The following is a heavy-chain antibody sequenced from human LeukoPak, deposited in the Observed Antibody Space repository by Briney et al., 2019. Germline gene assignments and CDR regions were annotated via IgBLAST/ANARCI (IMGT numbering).Heavy chain of an antibody. CDR3: ARDPLEWSENYFDY. V-gene: IGHV1-18*01. J-gene: IGHJ4*02. Sequence: GASVKVSCKASGYTFTSYGISWVRQAPGQGLEWMGWISAYNGNTNYAQRLQGRVTMTTDTSTSTAYMELRSLRSDDTAVYYCARDPLEWSENYFDYWGQGTLVTVSS. D-gene: IGHD3-3*01. CDR2: ISAYNGNT. CDR1: GYTFTSYG.